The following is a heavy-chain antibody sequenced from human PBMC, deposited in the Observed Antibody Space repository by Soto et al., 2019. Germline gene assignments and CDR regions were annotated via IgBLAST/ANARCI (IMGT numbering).Heavy chain of an antibody. CDR2: IIPIFGTA. J-gene: IGHJ5*02. D-gene: IGHD2-2*01. Sequence: ASVKVSCKASGGTFSSYAISWVRQAPGQGLEWMGGIIPIFGTANYAQKFQGRVTITADESTSTAYMELSSLRSEDTAVYYCAKTAAGLEGYCISTSCYAQAWFAPWGQGTLVTVSS. CDR3: AKTAAGLEGYCISTSCYAQAWFAP. CDR1: GGTFSSYA. V-gene: IGHV1-69*13.